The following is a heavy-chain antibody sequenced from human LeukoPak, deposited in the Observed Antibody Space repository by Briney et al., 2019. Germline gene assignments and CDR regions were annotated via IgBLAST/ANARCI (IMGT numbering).Heavy chain of an antibody. CDR1: GFTFSSYA. CDR3: AKDLGVGAYFLFDYITSGLDS. Sequence: GGSLRLSCAASGFTFSSYAMHWVRQAPGKGLEWVAVISYDGSNEYFADSVKGRFTVSRDNSKNTLYLQMNSLRPEDTAVYYCAKDLGVGAYFLFDYITSGLDSWGQGTLVTVSS. J-gene: IGHJ4*02. D-gene: IGHD2/OR15-2a*01. V-gene: IGHV3-30*04. CDR2: ISYDGSNE.